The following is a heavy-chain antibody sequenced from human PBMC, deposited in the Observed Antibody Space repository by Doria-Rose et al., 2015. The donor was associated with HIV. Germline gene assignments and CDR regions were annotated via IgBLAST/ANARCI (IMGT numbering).Heavy chain of an antibody. CDR3: ARIKSSRWYHKYYFDF. J-gene: IGHJ4*02. CDR2: IVPYDER. CDR1: GVSLSSPGMG. Sequence: SGPVLVKPTETLTLTCTVSGVSLSSPGMGVSWIRQPPGKALEWLAHIVPYDERSYKPSLKSRLTISRGTSKSQVVITMTDMDAVDTATYYCARIKSSRWYHKYYFDFWGQGTLVIVSA. D-gene: IGHD6-13*01. V-gene: IGHV2-26*01.